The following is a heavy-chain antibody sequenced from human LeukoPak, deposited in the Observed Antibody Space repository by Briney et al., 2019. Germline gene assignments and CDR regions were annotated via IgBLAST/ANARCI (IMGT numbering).Heavy chain of an antibody. CDR2: ISSSSSYI. D-gene: IGHD5-24*01. CDR3: AREDNPLWFDP. J-gene: IGHJ5*02. CDR1: GFTFSSYS. Sequence: GGSLRLSCAASGFTFSSYSMNWVRQAPGKGLEWVSSISSSSSYIYYADSVKGRFTISRDNAKNSLYLQMNSLRAEDTALYYCAREDNPLWFDPWGQGTLVIVSS. V-gene: IGHV3-21*01.